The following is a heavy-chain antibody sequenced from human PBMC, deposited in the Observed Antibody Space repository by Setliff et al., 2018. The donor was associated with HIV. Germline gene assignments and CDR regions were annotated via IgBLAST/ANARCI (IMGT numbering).Heavy chain of an antibody. J-gene: IGHJ3*02. V-gene: IGHV1-3*01. CDR2: INAGNGNT. CDR1: GYTFTTYA. Sequence: ASVKVSCKASGYTFTTYAMHWVRQAPGQRLEWMGWINAGNGNTKYSQKFQGRVTMTEDTSTDTAYMELSSLRSEDTAVYYCARGTRVGANDAFDIWGQGTMVTVSS. D-gene: IGHD1-26*01. CDR3: ARGTRVGANDAFDI.